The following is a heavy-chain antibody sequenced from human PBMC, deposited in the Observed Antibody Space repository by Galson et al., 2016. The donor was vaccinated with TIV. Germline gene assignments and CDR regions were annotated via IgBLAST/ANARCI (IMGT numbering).Heavy chain of an antibody. CDR1: GGTFSTYV. CDR3: AKYRNTAFYYFYYGLDV. Sequence: SVKVSCKASGGTFSTYVFSWVRQAPGQGLEWMGEIIPLFGTTNHAQNFQGRVTIIADESTSTVYMELSSLTSEDTAVYYCAKYRNTAFYYFYYGLDVWGQGTTVTVSS. D-gene: IGHD1-14*01. J-gene: IGHJ6*02. CDR2: IIPLFGTT. V-gene: IGHV1-69*13.